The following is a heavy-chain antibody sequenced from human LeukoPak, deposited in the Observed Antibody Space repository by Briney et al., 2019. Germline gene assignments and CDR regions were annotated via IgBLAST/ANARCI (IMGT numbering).Heavy chain of an antibody. Sequence: GESLKISCAASGFTFSSYSMNWVRQTPGKGLEWVSSISSSSSYIYYADSVKGRFTISRDNAKNSLYLQMNSLRAEDTAVYYCARVAYCGGDCYLDAFDIWGQGTMVTVSS. CDR3: ARVAYCGGDCYLDAFDI. CDR2: ISSSSSYI. J-gene: IGHJ3*02. D-gene: IGHD2-21*02. V-gene: IGHV3-21*01. CDR1: GFTFSSYS.